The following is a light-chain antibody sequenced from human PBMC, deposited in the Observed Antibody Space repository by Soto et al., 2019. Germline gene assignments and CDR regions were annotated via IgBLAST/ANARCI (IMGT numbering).Light chain of an antibody. V-gene: IGKV3-11*01. Sequence: EIVLTQSPATLSLSPGERATLSYRASQSVSSYLAWYQQKPGQAPRLLIYDASNRATGIPARFSGSGSGTDFTLTIGSLEPEDFAVYYCQQRSNWPPKVTFGGGTKVEIK. CDR2: DAS. CDR1: QSVSSY. J-gene: IGKJ4*01. CDR3: QQRSNWPPKVT.